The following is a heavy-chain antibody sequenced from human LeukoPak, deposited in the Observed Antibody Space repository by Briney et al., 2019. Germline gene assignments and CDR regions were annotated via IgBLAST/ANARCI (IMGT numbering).Heavy chain of an antibody. CDR2: ISYDGSNK. V-gene: IGHV3-30*04. CDR3: AKDRGGGRRWELLD. D-gene: IGHD1-26*01. CDR1: GFTFSSYA. Sequence: PGGSLRLSCAASGFTFSSYAMHWVRQAPGKGLEWVAVISYDGSNKYYADSVNGRFTISRDNSKNTLYLQMNSLRAEDTAVYYCAKDRGGGRRWELLDWGQGTLVTVSS. J-gene: IGHJ4*02.